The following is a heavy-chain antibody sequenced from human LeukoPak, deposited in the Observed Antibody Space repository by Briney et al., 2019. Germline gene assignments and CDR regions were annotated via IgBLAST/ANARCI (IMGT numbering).Heavy chain of an antibody. V-gene: IGHV4-39*01. CDR3: ARHVIDTSGYYLDYFDY. CDR1: GGSISSSSYY. Sequence: PPETLSLTCTVSGGSISSSSYYWGWIRQPPGKGLEWIGSIYYSGSTYYNPSLKSRVTISVNTSKNQFSLKLSSVTAADTAVYYCARHVIDTSGYYLDYFDYWGQGTLVTVSS. CDR2: IYYSGST. J-gene: IGHJ4*02. D-gene: IGHD3-22*01.